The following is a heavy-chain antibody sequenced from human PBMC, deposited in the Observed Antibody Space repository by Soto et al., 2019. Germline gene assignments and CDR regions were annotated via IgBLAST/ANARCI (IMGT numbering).Heavy chain of an antibody. CDR3: VRDDDGGPNGFDL. CDR2: IGATGSNR. D-gene: IGHD3-16*01. J-gene: IGHJ3*01. V-gene: IGHV3-33*01. CDR1: GFTFSSHG. Sequence: GGSLRLSCTSSGFTFSSHGMHWVRQAPGKGLEWVALIGATGSNRFHRDSVKGRFTISRDNSKDTLYLQMVRLRVEDTAVYFCVRDDDGGPNGFDLWGQGTMVTVSS.